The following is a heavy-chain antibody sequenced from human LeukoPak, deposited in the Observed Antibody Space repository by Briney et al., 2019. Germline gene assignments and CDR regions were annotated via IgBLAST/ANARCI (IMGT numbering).Heavy chain of an antibody. J-gene: IGHJ4*02. CDR3: ARGSRIVGATVPDFDY. V-gene: IGHV1-2*06. D-gene: IGHD1-26*01. Sequence: GASVKVSCKASGYTFTGYYMHWVRQAPGQGLEWMGRINPNSGGTNYAQKFQGRVTMTRDTSISTAYMELSSLRSEDTAVYYCARGSRIVGATVPDFDYWGQGTLVTVSS. CDR1: GYTFTGYY. CDR2: INPNSGGT.